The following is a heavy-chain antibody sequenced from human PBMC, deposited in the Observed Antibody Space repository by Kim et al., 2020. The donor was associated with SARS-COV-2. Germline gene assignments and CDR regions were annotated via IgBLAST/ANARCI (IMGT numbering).Heavy chain of an antibody. V-gene: IGHV4-34*01. D-gene: IGHD2-2*01. CDR3: ARMGPGPGYCSSTSCSSDY. Sequence: SRVTISVDTSKNQFSLKLSSVTAADTAVYYCARMGPGPGYCSSTSCSSDYWGQGTLVTVSS. J-gene: IGHJ4*02.